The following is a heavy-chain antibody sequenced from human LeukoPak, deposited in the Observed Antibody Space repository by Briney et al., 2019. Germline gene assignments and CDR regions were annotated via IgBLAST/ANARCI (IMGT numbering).Heavy chain of an antibody. J-gene: IGHJ3*02. V-gene: IGHV1-69*13. CDR1: GGTFSSYA. Sequence: GASVKVSCKASGGTFSSYAISWVRQAPGQGLEWMGGIIPIFGTANYAQKFQGRVTITADESTSTANMELSSLRSEDTAVYYCARTHDYGDYDTFSNAFDIWGQGTMVTVSS. CDR3: ARTHDYGDYDTFSNAFDI. CDR2: IIPIFGTA. D-gene: IGHD4-17*01.